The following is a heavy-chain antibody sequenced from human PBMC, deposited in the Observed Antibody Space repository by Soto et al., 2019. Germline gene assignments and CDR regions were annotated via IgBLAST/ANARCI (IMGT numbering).Heavy chain of an antibody. D-gene: IGHD1-26*01. V-gene: IGHV3-48*02. CDR3: AGNSGSYTPFDY. J-gene: IGHJ4*02. CDR1: GFNFSSST. CDR2: ISSSSSTI. Sequence: GGSLRLSCAASGFNFSSSTMNWVRQAPGKGLEWVSYISSSSSTIYYADSVKGRFTISRDNAKSSLYLQMNSLRDEDTAVYYCAGNSGSYTPFDYWGQGTLVTVSS.